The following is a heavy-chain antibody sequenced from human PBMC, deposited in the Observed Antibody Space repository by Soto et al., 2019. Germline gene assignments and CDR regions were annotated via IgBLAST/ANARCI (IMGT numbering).Heavy chain of an antibody. V-gene: IGHV3-53*01. D-gene: IGHD4-4*01. CDR3: ARNGWGMATVGM. Sequence: EVQLVESGGGLVQPGGSLRLSCAASGSTVSNNYMNWFRLAPGKGLEWVSLIYSGGGTYYADSVKGRFTISRDNSKNTLYLQMNSLRAEDTAVYYCARNGWGMATVGMWGPGTLVTVSS. CDR2: IYSGGGT. CDR1: GSTVSNNY. J-gene: IGHJ4*02.